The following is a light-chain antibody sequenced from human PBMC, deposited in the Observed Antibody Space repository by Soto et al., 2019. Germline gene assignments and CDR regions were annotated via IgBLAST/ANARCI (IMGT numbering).Light chain of an antibody. CDR2: EVS. J-gene: IGLJ2*01. V-gene: IGLV2-14*01. Sequence: QSVLTQPPSVSAAPGQKVTISCSGSSSNIGNNYVSWYQQHPGKAPKLMIYEVSNRPSGVSNRFSGSKSGNTASLTISGLQAEDEADYYCSSYTSSSSLFGGGTKLTVL. CDR1: SSNIGNNY. CDR3: SSYTSSSSL.